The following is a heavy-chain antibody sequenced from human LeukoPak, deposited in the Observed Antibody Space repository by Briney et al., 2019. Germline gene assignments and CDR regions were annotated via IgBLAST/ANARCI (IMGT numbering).Heavy chain of an antibody. CDR1: GFTFISSG. D-gene: IGHD3-10*01. Sequence: PGGSLRLSHAAYGFTFISSGMHSVRQAPGKGLEWVAVIWYDGNYQYYADSVKGRFTISRDNSKSTLYLEMNSLRVEDTAVYYCAREVVRGLNWFDPWGQGVLVTVSS. J-gene: IGHJ5*02. CDR3: AREVVRGLNWFDP. V-gene: IGHV3-33*01. CDR2: IWYDGNYQ.